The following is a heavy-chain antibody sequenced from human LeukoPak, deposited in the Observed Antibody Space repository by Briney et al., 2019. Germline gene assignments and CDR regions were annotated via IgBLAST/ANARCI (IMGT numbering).Heavy chain of an antibody. Sequence: SETLSLTYTVSSGSISTYYWTWIRQPPGKGLEWIAYIYYSGSTSYNPSLKGRVTVSLDRSKNQFSLRLTSVTAADTAVYYCARDLGTAAGFDHWGQGTLVTVSS. J-gene: IGHJ4*02. CDR1: SGSISTYY. CDR3: ARDLGTAAGFDH. V-gene: IGHV4-59*01. CDR2: IYYSGST. D-gene: IGHD6-13*01.